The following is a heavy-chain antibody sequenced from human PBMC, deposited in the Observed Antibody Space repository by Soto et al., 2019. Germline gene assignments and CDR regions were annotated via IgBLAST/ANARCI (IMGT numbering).Heavy chain of an antibody. V-gene: IGHV4-59*01. CDR3: ARAVGNWGWRGMDI. CDR2: IYYTGST. Sequence: QVQLQESGPGLVKPAETLSLMCTISGGSFSTYYWSWIRQPPGKGLEWIGYIYYTGSTTHNPSLKSRVTMSVDTFNNHFSLTLSSVTAADTAVYYCARAVGNWGWRGMDIWGQGTTVTVSS. D-gene: IGHD7-27*01. J-gene: IGHJ6*02. CDR1: GGSFSTYY.